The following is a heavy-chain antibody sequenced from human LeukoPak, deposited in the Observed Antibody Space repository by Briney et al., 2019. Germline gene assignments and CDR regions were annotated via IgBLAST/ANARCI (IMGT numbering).Heavy chain of an antibody. D-gene: IGHD4-11*01. CDR2: ISGDGTET. CDR1: GLIFRNYA. V-gene: IGHV3-23*01. CDR3: AKGGHYSFFDY. J-gene: IGHJ4*02. Sequence: WGSLRLSCTASGLIFRNYAMTWVRQAPRKGLEWVSTISGDGTETFYADSVKGRFTISRDNSKNTHYLQMSSLRAEDTGIYYCAKGGHYSFFDYWGQGTLVTVSS.